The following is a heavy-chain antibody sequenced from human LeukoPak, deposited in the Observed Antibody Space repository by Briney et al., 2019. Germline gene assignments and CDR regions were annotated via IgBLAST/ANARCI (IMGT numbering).Heavy chain of an antibody. CDR2: IYYSGSI. J-gene: IGHJ5*01. Sequence: SETLSLTCTVSGGSVSNYYLNWIRQPPGKGLEWIGCIYYSGSINYNPSLKSRVTISVDTSKNQFSLKLTSVTAADAVVYYCAREEYSYGFGFWGQGTLVSVSS. V-gene: IGHV4-59*02. CDR1: GGSVSNYY. CDR3: AREEYSYGFGF. D-gene: IGHD5-18*01.